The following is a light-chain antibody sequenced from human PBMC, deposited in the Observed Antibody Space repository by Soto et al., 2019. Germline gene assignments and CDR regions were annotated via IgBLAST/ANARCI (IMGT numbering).Light chain of an antibody. Sequence: QSALTQPASVSGSRGQSINISCNGTSSDVGGYDYVSWYQQLPGKAPKLMIFDVNHRPSGVSNRFSGSKSGNTASLTISGLQAEDEADYYCCSYTSSSHWVFGGGTKLTVL. V-gene: IGLV2-14*01. J-gene: IGLJ3*02. CDR2: DVN. CDR1: SSDVGGYDY. CDR3: CSYTSSSHWV.